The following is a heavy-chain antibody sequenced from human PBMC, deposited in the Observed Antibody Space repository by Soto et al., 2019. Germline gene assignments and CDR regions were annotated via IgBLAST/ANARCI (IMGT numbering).Heavy chain of an antibody. CDR3: ARGGFGVAVANFDS. Sequence: PSQTLSLTCAISGDSVSSNSAAWNWIRQSPSRGLEWLGRRYYRSRWYNDYAVSVKSRMTVNPDTSRNQFSLQLNSVTPEDTAVYYCARGGFGVAVANFDSRGQGTLVTVSS. J-gene: IGHJ4*02. CDR2: RYYRSRWYN. V-gene: IGHV6-1*01. D-gene: IGHD6-19*01. CDR1: GDSVSSNSAA.